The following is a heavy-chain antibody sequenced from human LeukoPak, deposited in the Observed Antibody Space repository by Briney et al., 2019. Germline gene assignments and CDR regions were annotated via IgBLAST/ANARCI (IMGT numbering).Heavy chain of an antibody. CDR2: ISGSGGST. V-gene: IGHV3-23*01. CDR3: ANGRYYYDSSGCFDY. Sequence: GGSLRLSCAASGFTFSSYAMSWVRQAPGKGLEWVSAISGSGGSTYYADSVKGRFTISRDNSKNTLYLQMNSLRAEDTAVYYCANGRYYYDSSGCFDYWGQGTLVTVSS. D-gene: IGHD3-22*01. J-gene: IGHJ4*02. CDR1: GFTFSSYA.